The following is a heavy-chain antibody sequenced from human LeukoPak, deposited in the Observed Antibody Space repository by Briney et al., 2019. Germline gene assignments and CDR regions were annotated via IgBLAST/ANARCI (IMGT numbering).Heavy chain of an antibody. CDR3: ARPLRGSGSYCNFDY. J-gene: IGHJ4*02. D-gene: IGHD3-10*01. V-gene: IGHV1-69*13. CDR1: GGTFSSYA. CDR2: IIPIFGTA. Sequence: SVKVSCKASGGTFSSYAISWVRQAPGQGLEWMGGIIPIFGTANYAQKFQGRVTITADESTSTAYMELSSLRSEDTAVYYCARPLRGSGSYCNFDYWGQGTLVTVSS.